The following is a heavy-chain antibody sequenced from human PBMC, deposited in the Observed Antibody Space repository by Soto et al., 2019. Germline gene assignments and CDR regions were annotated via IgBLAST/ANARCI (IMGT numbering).Heavy chain of an antibody. D-gene: IGHD3-22*01. CDR2: ISYDGSNK. V-gene: IGHV3-30-3*01. CDR3: ARDYYDSSGYYWFDP. Sequence: QVQLVESGGGVVQLGRSLRLSCAASGFTFSSYAMHWVRQAPGKGLEWVAVISYDGSNKYYADSVKGRFTISRDNSKNTLYLQMNSLRAEDTAVYYCARDYYDSSGYYWFDPWGQGTLVTVSS. CDR1: GFTFSSYA. J-gene: IGHJ5*02.